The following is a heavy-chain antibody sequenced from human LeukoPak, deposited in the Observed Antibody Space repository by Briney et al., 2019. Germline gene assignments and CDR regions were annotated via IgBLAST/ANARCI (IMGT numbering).Heavy chain of an antibody. V-gene: IGHV3-7*01. Sequence: GGSLRLSCAGSGFTFSSYWMSWVRQAPGKGLEWVANIKQDGSEKYYVDSVKGRFTISRDNAKNSLYLQMNSLRAEDTAVYYCVREARERGGFDYWGQGTLVTVSS. D-gene: IGHD5-24*01. J-gene: IGHJ4*02. CDR3: VREARERGGFDY. CDR2: IKQDGSEK. CDR1: GFTFSSYW.